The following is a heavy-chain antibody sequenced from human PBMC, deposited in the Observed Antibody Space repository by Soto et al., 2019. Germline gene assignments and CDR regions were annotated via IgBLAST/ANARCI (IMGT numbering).Heavy chain of an antibody. V-gene: IGHV3-33*08. Sequence: GGSLRLSCAASGFTFSSYGMHWVRQAPGKGLEWVAVIWYDGSNKYYADSVKGRFTISRDNSKNTLYLQMNSLRAEDTAVYYCARDGEIDSSGWPSPFDYWGQGTLVTVSS. CDR3: ARDGEIDSSGWPSPFDY. D-gene: IGHD6-19*01. CDR2: IWYDGSNK. CDR1: GFTFSSYG. J-gene: IGHJ4*02.